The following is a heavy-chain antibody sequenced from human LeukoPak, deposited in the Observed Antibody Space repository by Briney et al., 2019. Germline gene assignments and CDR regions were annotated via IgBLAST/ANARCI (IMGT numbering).Heavy chain of an antibody. V-gene: IGHV3-72*01. CDR2: TRKKVNSYTT. D-gene: IGHD3-10*01. CDR1: GFAFSDHY. CDR3: ARSYGSGTYPFDY. Sequence: GGSLRLSCAASGFAFSDHYMDWVRQAPGKGLEWVGRTRKKVNSYTTEYAASVKGRFTISRDDSKNSLYLQMNSLKTEDTAVYYCARSYGSGTYPFDYWGQGTLVTVSS. J-gene: IGHJ4*02.